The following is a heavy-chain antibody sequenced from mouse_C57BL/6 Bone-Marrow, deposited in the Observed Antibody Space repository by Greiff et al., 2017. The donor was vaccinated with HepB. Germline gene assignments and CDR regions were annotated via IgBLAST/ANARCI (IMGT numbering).Heavy chain of an antibody. CDR3: ARKRNYGSSHYWYFDV. Sequence: VQLQQSGAELMKPGASVKLSCKASGYTFTDYNMHWVKQSHGKSLEWIGYINPNNGGTSYNQKFKGKATLTVNKSSSTAYMELRSLTSEDSAVYYCARKRNYGSSHYWYFDVWGTGTTVTVSS. D-gene: IGHD1-1*01. CDR2: INPNNGGT. CDR1: GYTFTDYN. V-gene: IGHV1-22*01. J-gene: IGHJ1*03.